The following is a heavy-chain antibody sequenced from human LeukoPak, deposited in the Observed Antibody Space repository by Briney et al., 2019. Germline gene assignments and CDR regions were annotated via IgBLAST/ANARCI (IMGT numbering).Heavy chain of an antibody. V-gene: IGHV3-23*01. CDR1: GFTFSSYA. J-gene: IGHJ4*02. CDR2: ISGSGGST. CDR3: AKHKDHYGDSCIDDY. D-gene: IGHD4-17*01. Sequence: GGSLRLSCAASGFTFSSYAMSWVRQAPGKGLEWVSAISGSGGSTYYADSVRGRFTISRDNSKNTLYLQMNSLRGEDTAVYYCAKHKDHYGDSCIDDYWGQGTLVTVSS.